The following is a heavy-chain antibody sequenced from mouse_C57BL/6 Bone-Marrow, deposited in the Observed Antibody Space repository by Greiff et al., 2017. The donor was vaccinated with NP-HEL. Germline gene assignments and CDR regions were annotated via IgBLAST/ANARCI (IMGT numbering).Heavy chain of an antibody. J-gene: IGHJ2*01. D-gene: IGHD1-1*02. CDR1: GYTFTSYW. CDR2: IDPSDSYT. CDR3: ARWAGGSLDY. V-gene: IGHV1-59*01. Sequence: VQLQQPGAELVRPGTSVKLSCKASGYTFTSYWMHWVKQRPGQGLEWIGVIDPSDSYTNYNQKFKGKATLTVDTSSSTAYMQLSSLTSEDSAVYYCARWAGGSLDYWGQGTTLTVSS.